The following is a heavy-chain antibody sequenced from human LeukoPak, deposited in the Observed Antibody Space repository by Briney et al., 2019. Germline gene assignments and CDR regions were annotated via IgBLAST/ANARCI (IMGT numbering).Heavy chain of an antibody. CDR2: ISDSGSTI. Sequence: GGSLRLSCAASGFTFSSYEMHWVRQAPGKGLEWVSYISDSGSTIYYADSVKGRFTISRDNAENSLYLQMNSLRAADTAVYYCAREAAYYFDYWGQGTLVTVSS. CDR3: AREAAYYFDY. J-gene: IGHJ4*02. CDR1: GFTFSSYE. V-gene: IGHV3-48*03.